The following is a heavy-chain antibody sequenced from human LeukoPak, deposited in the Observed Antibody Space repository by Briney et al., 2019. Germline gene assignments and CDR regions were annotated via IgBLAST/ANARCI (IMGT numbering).Heavy chain of an antibody. J-gene: IGHJ5*02. Sequence: GGSPRLSCAASGFTFSNYAMTWVRQAPGKGLEWVSAISVSGDNTYYADSVKGRFTISRDNSKNTLYLQMNSLRAEDTAVYYCAKLTRWELLPPDPWGQGTLVTVSS. D-gene: IGHD1-26*01. V-gene: IGHV3-23*01. CDR3: AKLTRWELLPPDP. CDR1: GFTFSNYA. CDR2: ISVSGDNT.